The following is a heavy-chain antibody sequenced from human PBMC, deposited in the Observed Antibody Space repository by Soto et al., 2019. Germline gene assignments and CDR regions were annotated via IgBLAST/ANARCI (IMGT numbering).Heavy chain of an antibody. CDR2: ISVYNGHT. CDR1: GYPFTSHG. V-gene: IGHV1-18*01. CDR3: ARDGWAHYYASGSDY. Sequence: QVQLVQSGAEVKKPGASVKVSCKTSGYPFTSHGITWVRQAPGQGLEWMGWISVYNGHTKYAQKVQGRVTMTTDSSTSTVYMELRSLRSDDTAIYYCARDGWAHYYASGSDYWGQGTLVTVSS. D-gene: IGHD3-10*01. J-gene: IGHJ4*02.